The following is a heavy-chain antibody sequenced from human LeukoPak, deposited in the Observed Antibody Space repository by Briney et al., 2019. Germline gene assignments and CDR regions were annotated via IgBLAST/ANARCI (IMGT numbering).Heavy chain of an antibody. D-gene: IGHD2-2*01. J-gene: IGHJ3*02. Sequence: SVKVSCKASGGTFSSYAISWVRQAPGQGLEWMGGIIPIFGTANYAQKLQGRVTITADESTSTAYMELSSLRSEDTAVYYCARTGKMTVPAAKVDAFDIWGQGTMVTVSS. CDR2: IIPIFGTA. CDR3: ARTGKMTVPAAKVDAFDI. CDR1: GGTFSSYA. V-gene: IGHV1-69*01.